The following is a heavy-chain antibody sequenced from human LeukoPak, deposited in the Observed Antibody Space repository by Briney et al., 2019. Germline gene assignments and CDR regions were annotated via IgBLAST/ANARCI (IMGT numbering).Heavy chain of an antibody. CDR1: GFTFSDYY. CDR2: ISSSGSTI. D-gene: IGHD2-2*01. Sequence: RGSLRLSCAASGFTFSDYYMSWIRQAPGKGLEWVSYISSSGSTIYYADSVKGRFTISWDNAKNSLYLQMNSLRAEDTAVYYCARRYCSSTSCPDYYYYMDVWGKGTTVTVSS. V-gene: IGHV3-11*04. J-gene: IGHJ6*03. CDR3: ARRYCSSTSCPDYYYYMDV.